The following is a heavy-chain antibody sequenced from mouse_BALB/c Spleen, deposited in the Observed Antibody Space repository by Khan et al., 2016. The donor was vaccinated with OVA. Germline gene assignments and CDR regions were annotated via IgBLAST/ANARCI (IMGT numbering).Heavy chain of an antibody. V-gene: IGHV1-77*01. CDR3: AREWAAWFPY. CDR2: IYPGSGNI. J-gene: IGHJ3*01. CDR1: GYTFTDYY. Sequence: VQLQESGAELARPGASVKLSCKASGYTFTDYYINWMKQRTGQGLEWIGEIYPGSGNIYYNEKFKGKATLTADKSSSTAYMQLSSLTSEDSAVYFCAREWAAWFPYWGQGTLVTVFA.